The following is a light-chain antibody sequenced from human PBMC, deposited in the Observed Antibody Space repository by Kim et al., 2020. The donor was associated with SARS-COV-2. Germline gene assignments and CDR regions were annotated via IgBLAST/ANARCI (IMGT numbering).Light chain of an antibody. CDR1: QSVSSN. CDR2: GAS. V-gene: IGKV3-15*01. Sequence: EIVMTQSPATLSVSPGERATLSCRASQSVSSNLAWYQLKPGQAPRLLIYGASTRATGIPARFSGSGSRTEFILTISSLQSEDFAVYYCQQYNRWPWTFGQGTKVDIK. J-gene: IGKJ1*01. CDR3: QQYNRWPWT.